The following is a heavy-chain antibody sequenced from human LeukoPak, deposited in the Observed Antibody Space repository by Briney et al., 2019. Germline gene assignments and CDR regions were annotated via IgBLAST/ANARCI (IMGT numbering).Heavy chain of an antibody. CDR3: ARAYGDYPNDY. V-gene: IGHV1-8*03. D-gene: IGHD4-17*01. CDR2: MNPNSGNT. CDR1: GYTFTSYD. J-gene: IGHJ4*02. Sequence: ASVKVSCKASGYTFTSYDINWVRQATGQGLEWMGWMNPNSGNTGYAQKFQGRVTITRNTSISTACMELSSLRSEDTAVYYCARAYGDYPNDYWGQGTLVTVSS.